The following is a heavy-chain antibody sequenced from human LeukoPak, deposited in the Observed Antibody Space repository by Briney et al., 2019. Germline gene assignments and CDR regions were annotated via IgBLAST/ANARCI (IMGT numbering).Heavy chain of an antibody. CDR2: IYYSGST. Sequence: ETLSLTCTVSGGSISSYYWSWIRQPPGKGLEWIGYIYYSGSTNYNPSLKSRVTISVDTSKNQFSLKLSFVTAADTAVYYCARNSAAAGWSPLYYYYGMDVWGQGTAVTVSS. V-gene: IGHV4-59*08. CDR1: GGSISSYY. J-gene: IGHJ6*02. CDR3: ARNSAAAGWSPLYYYYGMDV. D-gene: IGHD6-13*01.